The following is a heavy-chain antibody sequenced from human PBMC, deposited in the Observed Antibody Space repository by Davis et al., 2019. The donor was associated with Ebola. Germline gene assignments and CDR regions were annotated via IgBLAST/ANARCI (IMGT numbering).Heavy chain of an antibody. D-gene: IGHD3-22*01. CDR1: GFTSSSYW. J-gene: IGHJ4*02. V-gene: IGHV3-7*01. CDR2: IKQDGSEK. Sequence: GESLKISCAASGFTSSSYWMSWVRQAPGKGLEWVANIKQDGSEKYYVDSVKGRFTISRANAKDSLYLQMNSLRAEDTAVYYCAKGNRVTYQYDSGDDYWGQGTLVTVSS. CDR3: AKGNRVTYQYDSGDDY.